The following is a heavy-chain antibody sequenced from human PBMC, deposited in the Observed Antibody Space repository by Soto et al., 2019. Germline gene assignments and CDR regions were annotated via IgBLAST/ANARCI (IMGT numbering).Heavy chain of an antibody. J-gene: IGHJ6*02. D-gene: IGHD2-8*01. Sequence: SGPTLVNPTQTLTLTCTFSGFSLSTSGVSVGWIRQPPGMALEWLALIYWDDDKRYSPSLKSRLTITKDTSKNQVVLTMTNMDPVDTATFFCGRDPEMEALDVWGQGTTVTGSS. CDR1: GFSLSTSGVS. CDR3: GRDPEMEALDV. V-gene: IGHV2-5*02. CDR2: IYWDDDK.